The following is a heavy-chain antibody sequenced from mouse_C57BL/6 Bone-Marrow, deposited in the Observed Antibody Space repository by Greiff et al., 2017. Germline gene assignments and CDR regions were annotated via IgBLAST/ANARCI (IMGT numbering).Heavy chain of an antibody. D-gene: IGHD1-1*02. J-gene: IGHJ2*01. CDR2: IYPRSGNT. CDR1: GYTFTSYG. CDR3: ARCGGPFDY. Sequence: VKLVESGAELARPGASVKLSCKASGYTFTSYGISWVKQRTGQGLEWIGEIYPRSGNTYYNEKFKGKATLTADKSSSTAYMELRSLTSEDSAVYFCARCGGPFDYWGQGTTLTVSS. V-gene: IGHV1-81*01.